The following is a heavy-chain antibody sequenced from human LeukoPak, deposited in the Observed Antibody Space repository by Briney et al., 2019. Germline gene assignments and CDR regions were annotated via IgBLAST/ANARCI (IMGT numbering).Heavy chain of an antibody. CDR2: IYYSGST. Sequence: SETLSLTCTVSGDSISSYYRNWIRQPPGKGLEWIGYIYYSGSTKYNASLKSRVTISVDKSKNQFSLKLSSVTAADTAVYYCARGGDNASWLVDYWGQGTLVTVSS. J-gene: IGHJ4*02. V-gene: IGHV4-59*12. D-gene: IGHD2-2*01. CDR3: ARGGDNASWLVDY. CDR1: GDSISSYY.